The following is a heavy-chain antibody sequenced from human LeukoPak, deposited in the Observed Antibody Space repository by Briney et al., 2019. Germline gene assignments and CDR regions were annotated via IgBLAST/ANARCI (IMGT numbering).Heavy chain of an antibody. CDR2: INHSGST. CDR1: GGSFSGYY. D-gene: IGHD6-6*01. CDR3: AGGRYSSSLAHHYYYYMDV. Sequence: SETLSLTCAVYGGSFSGYYWSWIRQPPGKGLEWIGEINHSGSTNYNPSLKSRVTISVDTSKNQFSLKLSSVTAADTAVYYCAGGRYSSSLAHHYYYYMDVWGKGTTVTVSS. V-gene: IGHV4-34*01. J-gene: IGHJ6*03.